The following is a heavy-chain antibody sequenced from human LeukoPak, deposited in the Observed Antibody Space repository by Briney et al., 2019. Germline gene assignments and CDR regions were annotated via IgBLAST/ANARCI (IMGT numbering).Heavy chain of an antibody. CDR3: AKRSISSSWYVDH. V-gene: IGHV3-23*01. CDR2: ISGSGGST. D-gene: IGHD6-13*01. J-gene: IGHJ4*02. Sequence: GGSLRLSCAASGXTFSSYAMTWVRQAPGKGLEWVSAISGSGGSTYYADSVKGRFTISRDNSKNTLYLQMNSLRAEDTAVYYCAKRSISSSWYVDHWGQGTLVTASS. CDR1: GXTFSSYA.